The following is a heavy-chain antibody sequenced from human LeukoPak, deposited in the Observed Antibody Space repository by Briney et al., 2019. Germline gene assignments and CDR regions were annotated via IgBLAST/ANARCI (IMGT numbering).Heavy chain of an antibody. V-gene: IGHV1-18*01. CDR2: ISAYNGNT. CDR3: ARSNYGDYAHYYMDV. Sequence: GASVKVSCKASGHTVTSYGISWVRQAPGQGLEWMGWISAYNGNTNYAQKLQGRVTMTTDTSTSTAYMELRSLRSDDTAVYYCARSNYGDYAHYYMDVWGKGTTVTVSS. J-gene: IGHJ6*03. D-gene: IGHD4-17*01. CDR1: GHTVTSYG.